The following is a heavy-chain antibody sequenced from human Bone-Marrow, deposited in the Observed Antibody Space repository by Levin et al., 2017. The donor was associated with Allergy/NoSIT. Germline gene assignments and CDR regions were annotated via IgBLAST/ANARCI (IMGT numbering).Heavy chain of an antibody. CDR1: GFSISEGYS. CDR2: IYHSGTT. V-gene: IGHV4-38-2*02. Sequence: SETLSLTCNVFGFSISEGYSWGWVRQPPGEGLQWIGSIYHSGTTYYKPSLKSRVSISRDTSENQFSLRLRSVTAADTAVYYCVGIPTTETTFLDDWGQGILIIVSS. CDR3: VGIPTTETTFLDD. D-gene: IGHD4-17*01. J-gene: IGHJ4*02.